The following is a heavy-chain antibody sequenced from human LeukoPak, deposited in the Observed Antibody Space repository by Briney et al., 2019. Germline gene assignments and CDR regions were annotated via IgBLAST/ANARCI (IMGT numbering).Heavy chain of an antibody. Sequence: GGSLRLSCAASGFSFGTYGMSWVRQVPGKGLEWVSGINWNGASTVYADSVKGRFTISRDNAKNSLYLQMNSLRAEDTAVYYCAKETKKGKTWIQLWTYFDYWGQGTLVTVSS. CDR1: GFSFGTYG. V-gene: IGHV3-20*04. CDR3: AKETKKGKTWIQLWTYFDY. CDR2: INWNGAST. J-gene: IGHJ4*02. D-gene: IGHD5-18*01.